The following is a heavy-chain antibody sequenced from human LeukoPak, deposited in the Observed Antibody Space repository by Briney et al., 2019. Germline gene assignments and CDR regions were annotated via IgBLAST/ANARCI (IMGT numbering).Heavy chain of an antibody. CDR3: ARESLGSYKTVVIVARGHDAFDM. J-gene: IGHJ3*02. CDR2: INPKSGGT. Sequence: ASVKVSCKASGYSFTGHYMHWVRQAPGQGLEWMGWINPKSGGTNYAQKFQGRVTMTRDTSISTAYMDMRNLRSEDTAVYYCARESLGSYKTVVIVARGHDAFDMWGQGTMVTVSS. V-gene: IGHV1-2*02. CDR1: GYSFTGHY. D-gene: IGHD3-22*01.